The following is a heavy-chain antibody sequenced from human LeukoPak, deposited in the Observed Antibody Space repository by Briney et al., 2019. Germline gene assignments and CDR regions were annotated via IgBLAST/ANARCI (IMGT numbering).Heavy chain of an antibody. D-gene: IGHD6-13*01. V-gene: IGHV3-30*02. CDR3: AKDWGQQLKKAGDY. CDR1: GFTFSSYG. CDR2: IRYDGSNK. J-gene: IGHJ4*02. Sequence: GGSLRLSCAASGFTFSSYGMHWVRQAPGKGLEWVAFIRYDGSNKYYADSVKGRFTISRDSSKNTLYLQMNSLRAEDTAVYYCAKDWGQQLKKAGDYWGQGTLVTVSS.